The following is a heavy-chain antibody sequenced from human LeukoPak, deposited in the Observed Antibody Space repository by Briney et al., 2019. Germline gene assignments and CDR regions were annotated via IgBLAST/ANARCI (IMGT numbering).Heavy chain of an antibody. J-gene: IGHJ3*02. CDR1: GGSVSSSSHY. Sequence: SETLSLTCTVSGGSVSSSSHYWAWIRQPPGKGLEWIASIFYSGSTYYHPSLKSRVTISVDTSKNQLSLKLNSVTAEDTAVYYCARAYFDRTFDIWGQGTMVTVSS. CDR2: IFYSGST. CDR3: ARAYFDRTFDI. D-gene: IGHD3-22*01. V-gene: IGHV4-39*07.